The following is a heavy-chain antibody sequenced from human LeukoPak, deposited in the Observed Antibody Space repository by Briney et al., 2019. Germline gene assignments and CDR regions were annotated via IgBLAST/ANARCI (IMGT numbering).Heavy chain of an antibody. D-gene: IGHD3-22*01. V-gene: IGHV4-59*08. CDR2: IYYSGST. Sequence: SETLSLTCTVSGGSISSYYWSWIRQPPGKGLEWIGYIYYSGSTTYNPSLKSRVTISVDTSKNQFSLKLSSVTAADTAVYYCARQNYDSSGYYSFDYWGQGTLVTVSS. J-gene: IGHJ4*02. CDR1: GGSISSYY. CDR3: ARQNYDSSGYYSFDY.